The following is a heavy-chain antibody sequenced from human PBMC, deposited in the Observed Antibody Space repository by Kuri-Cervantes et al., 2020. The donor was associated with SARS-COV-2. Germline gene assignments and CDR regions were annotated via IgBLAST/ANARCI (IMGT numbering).Heavy chain of an antibody. CDR3: ARAGVRVLIDLYSNPGFDY. CDR2: INHSGST. D-gene: IGHD4-11*01. V-gene: IGHV4-34*01. CDR1: GGSFSGYY. J-gene: IGHJ4*02. Sequence: SETLSPTCAVYGGSFSGYYWSWIRQPPGKGLEWIGEINHSGSTNYNPSLKSRVTISVDTSKNQFSLKLSSVTAADTAVYYCARAGVRVLIDLYSNPGFDYWGQGTQSPSPQ.